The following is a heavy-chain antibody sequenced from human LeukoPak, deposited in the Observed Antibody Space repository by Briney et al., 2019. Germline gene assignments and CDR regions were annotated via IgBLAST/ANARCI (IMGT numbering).Heavy chain of an antibody. J-gene: IGHJ4*02. CDR1: GGSISSYY. CDR3: ARDGYYYGSGSYAPFGY. CDR2: IYYSGST. D-gene: IGHD3-10*01. V-gene: IGHV4-59*01. Sequence: PSETLSLTCTVSGGSISSYYWSWIRQPPGKGLEWIGYIYYSGSTNYNPSLKSRATISVDTSKNQFSLKLSSVTAADTAVYYCARDGYYYGSGSYAPFGYWGQGTLVTVSS.